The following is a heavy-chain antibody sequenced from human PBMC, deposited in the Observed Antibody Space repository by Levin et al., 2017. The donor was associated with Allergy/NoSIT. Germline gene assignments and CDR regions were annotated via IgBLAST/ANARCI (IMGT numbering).Heavy chain of an antibody. Sequence: LRLSCAASGFTFSSYAMSWVRQAPGKGLEWVSAISGSGGSTYYADSVKGRFTISRDNSKNTLYLQMNSLRAEDTAVYYCAKDPRSMYYYDSSGWSPAYYFDYWGQGTLVTVSS. CDR1: GFTFSSYA. V-gene: IGHV3-23*01. J-gene: IGHJ4*02. D-gene: IGHD3-22*01. CDR3: AKDPRSMYYYDSSGWSPAYYFDY. CDR2: ISGSGGST.